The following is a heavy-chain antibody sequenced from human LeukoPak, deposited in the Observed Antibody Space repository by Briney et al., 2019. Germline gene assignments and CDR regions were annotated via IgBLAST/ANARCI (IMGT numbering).Heavy chain of an antibody. V-gene: IGHV3-53*01. CDR1: GVTVSSNY. CDR2: IYSGGST. Sequence: GGSLRLSCAASGVTVSSNYMSWVRQAPGKGLEWVSVIYSGGSTYYADSVKGRFTISRDNSKNTLYLQMNSLRAEDTAVYYCAREGPTHFDYWGQGTLVTVSS. CDR3: AREGPTHFDY. J-gene: IGHJ4*02.